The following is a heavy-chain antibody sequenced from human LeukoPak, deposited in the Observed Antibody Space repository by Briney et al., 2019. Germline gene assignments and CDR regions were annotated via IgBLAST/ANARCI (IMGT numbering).Heavy chain of an antibody. V-gene: IGHV3-21*01. D-gene: IGHD1-26*01. J-gene: IGHJ4*02. CDR2: ISSSSSYI. CDR3: ARDEVEQTFNY. Sequence: GGSLRLSCAASGFTFSSYSMNWVRQAPGKGLEWVSSISSSSSYIYYADSVKGRFTISRDNAKNSLYLQINSLRAEDTAVYYCARDEVEQTFNYWGQGTLVTVSS. CDR1: GFTFSSYS.